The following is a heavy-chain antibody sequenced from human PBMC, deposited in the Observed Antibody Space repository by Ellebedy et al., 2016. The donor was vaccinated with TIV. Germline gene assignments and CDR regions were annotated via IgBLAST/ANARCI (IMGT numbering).Heavy chain of an antibody. CDR2: ISSSSSYI. CDR1: GFTFSSYS. CDR3: ARGMGYYYYGMDV. J-gene: IGHJ6*02. Sequence: GESLKISXAASGFTFSSYSMNWVRQAPGKGLEWVSSISSSSSYIYYADSVKGRFTISRDNSKNTLYLQMNSLRAEDTAVYYCARGMGYYYYGMDVWGQGTTVTVSS. V-gene: IGHV3-21*01. D-gene: IGHD2-8*01.